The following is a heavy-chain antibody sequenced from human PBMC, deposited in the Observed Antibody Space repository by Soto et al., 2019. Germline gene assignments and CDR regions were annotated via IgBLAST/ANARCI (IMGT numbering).Heavy chain of an antibody. Sequence: EVQLVESGGGLVQPGRSLRLACAASGFTFDQYTMHWVRQAPGKGLEWVSSITWHSGTIGYADSVKGRFTISRDNAKNSLYLQMYSLRGEDTALYYCSKDMITFGDYNYYYMDVWSNGTAVTVSS. V-gene: IGHV3-9*01. CDR3: SKDMITFGDYNYYYMDV. CDR2: ITWHSGTI. D-gene: IGHD3-16*01. J-gene: IGHJ6*03. CDR1: GFTFDQYT.